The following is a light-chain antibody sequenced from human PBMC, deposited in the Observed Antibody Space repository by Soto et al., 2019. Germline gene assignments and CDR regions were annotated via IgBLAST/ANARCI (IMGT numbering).Light chain of an antibody. CDR1: SSDVGAYNY. V-gene: IGLV2-14*01. CDR2: DVS. Sequence: QSALTQPASVSGSPGQSIAISCTGTSSDVGAYNYVSWYRQHPGKAPKLMIYDVSNRPSGVSDRFSGSKSGNTASLTISGLQAEDEADYYCSSYTTSDTYVFGSGTKLTVL. J-gene: IGLJ1*01. CDR3: SSYTTSDTYV.